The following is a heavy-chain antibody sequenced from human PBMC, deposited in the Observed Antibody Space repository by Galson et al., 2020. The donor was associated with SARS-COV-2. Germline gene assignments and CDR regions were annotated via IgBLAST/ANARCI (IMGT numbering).Heavy chain of an antibody. CDR3: ARGGYYTTWIQLGLRPPMEFDP. CDR2: MNPNSGNT. Sequence: ASVKVSCKASGYTFTSYDINWVRQATGQGLEWMGWMNPNSGNTGYAQKFQGRVTMTRNTSISTAYMELSSLRSEDTAVYYCARGGYYTTWIQLGLRPPMEFDPWGQGTLVTVSS. D-gene: IGHD5-18*01. CDR1: GYTFTSYD. J-gene: IGHJ5*02. V-gene: IGHV1-8*01.